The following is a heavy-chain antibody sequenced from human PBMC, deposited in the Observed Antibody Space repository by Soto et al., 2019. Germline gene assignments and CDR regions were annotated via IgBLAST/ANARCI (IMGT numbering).Heavy chain of an antibody. V-gene: IGHV4-59*12. D-gene: IGHD3-10*01. CDR2: IDYSGST. J-gene: IGHJ3*02. CDR3: ARADKSGSGTYSPFDAFDI. Sequence: SETLSLTCRVFGGSMDDYYWNWIRQPPGQGPEWIGYIDYSGSTTYKPSLKSRVTISMGTPKTQFFLSLASVTAADTAVYFCARADKSGSGTYSPFDAFDISGPGTLVTVSS. CDR1: GGSMDDYY.